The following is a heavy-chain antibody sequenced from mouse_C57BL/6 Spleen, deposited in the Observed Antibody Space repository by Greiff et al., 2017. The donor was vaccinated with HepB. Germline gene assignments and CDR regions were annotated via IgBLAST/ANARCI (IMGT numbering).Heavy chain of an antibody. Sequence: VQLQQSGPELVKPGASVKISCKASGYTFTDYYMNWVKQSHGKSLEWIGDINPNNGGTSYNQKFKGKATLTVDKSSSTAYMELRSLTSEDSAVYYCARYHSKHWYFDVWGTGTTVTVSS. CDR2: INPNNGGT. V-gene: IGHV1-26*01. D-gene: IGHD2-5*01. CDR1: GYTFTDYY. J-gene: IGHJ1*03. CDR3: ARYHSKHWYFDV.